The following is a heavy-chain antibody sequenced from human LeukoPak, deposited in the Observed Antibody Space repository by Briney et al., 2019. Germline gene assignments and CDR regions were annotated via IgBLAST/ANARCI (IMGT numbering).Heavy chain of an antibody. Sequence: ASVKVSCKASGYTFTGYYMHRVRQAPGQGLEWMGWINPNSGGTNYAQKFQGRVTMTRDTSISTAYMELSRLRSDDTAVYYCARDGYSSSWYPRDAFDIWGQGTMVTVSS. V-gene: IGHV1-2*02. J-gene: IGHJ3*02. CDR2: INPNSGGT. CDR1: GYTFTGYY. D-gene: IGHD6-13*01. CDR3: ARDGYSSSWYPRDAFDI.